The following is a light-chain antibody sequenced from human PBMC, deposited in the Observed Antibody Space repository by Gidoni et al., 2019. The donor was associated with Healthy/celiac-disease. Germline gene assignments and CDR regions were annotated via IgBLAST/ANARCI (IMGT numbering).Light chain of an antibody. J-gene: IGKJ1*01. Sequence: DIQMTQSPSTLSASVGDRVTITCRASQRISSWLAWYQQKPGKAPKLLIYKASSLESGVPSRFSGSGSGTEFTLTISSLQPDDFATYYCQQYNSYSPSFXQXTKVEIK. CDR2: KAS. CDR1: QRISSW. V-gene: IGKV1-5*03. CDR3: QQYNSYSPS.